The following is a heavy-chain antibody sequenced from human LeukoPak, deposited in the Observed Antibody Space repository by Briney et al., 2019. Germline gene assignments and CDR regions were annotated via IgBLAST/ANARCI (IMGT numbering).Heavy chain of an antibody. V-gene: IGHV4-59*01. J-gene: IGHJ4*02. Sequence: SETLSLTCTVSGGSISSYYWSWIRQPPGKGLEWIGYIYYSGSTNYNPSLKSRVTISVDTSKNQFSLKLSSVTAADTAVYYCARSIRSSGWPFDYWGQGTLVTVSS. CDR1: GGSISSYY. CDR2: IYYSGST. CDR3: ARSIRSSGWPFDY. D-gene: IGHD6-19*01.